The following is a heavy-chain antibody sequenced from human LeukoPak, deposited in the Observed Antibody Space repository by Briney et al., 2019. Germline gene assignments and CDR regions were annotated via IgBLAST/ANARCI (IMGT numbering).Heavy chain of an antibody. CDR1: GFAFSNYG. Sequence: QPGGSLRLSCAASGFAFSNYGMHWVRQPPGMGLEWVAFVRYDASNEYYADSVKGRFTISRDNSKNTLYLQMNSLRLEDTAVYSCARESDGGHHSEGPRYRGLGTLVTVSS. V-gene: IGHV3-30*02. CDR2: VRYDASNE. D-gene: IGHD5-12*01. CDR3: ARESDGGHHSEGPRY. J-gene: IGHJ4*02.